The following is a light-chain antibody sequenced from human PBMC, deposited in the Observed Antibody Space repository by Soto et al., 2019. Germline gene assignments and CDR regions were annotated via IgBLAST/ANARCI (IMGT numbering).Light chain of an antibody. CDR3: QQYGSSGT. V-gene: IGKV3-20*01. CDR2: DAS. J-gene: IGKJ1*01. Sequence: EIVLTQSSGTLSLSPGERATLSRRTSQSVSTALAWYQQKPGQAPRLLIYDASNRATGIPARFSGSRSGTDFTLTISRLEPEDFAVYYCQQYGSSGTFGQGTKVDIK. CDR1: QSVSTA.